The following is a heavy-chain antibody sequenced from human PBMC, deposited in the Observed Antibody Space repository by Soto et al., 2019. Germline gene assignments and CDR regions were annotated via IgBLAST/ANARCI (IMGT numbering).Heavy chain of an antibody. Sequence: EASVKVSCKASGGTFSSYAISWVRQAPGQGLEWMGGIIPIFGTANYAQKFQGRVTITADESTSTAYMELSSLRSEDTAVYYCARVALVVDAFDIWGQGTMVTVSS. D-gene: IGHD3-22*01. CDR3: ARVALVVDAFDI. CDR2: IIPIFGTA. J-gene: IGHJ3*02. CDR1: GGTFSSYA. V-gene: IGHV1-69*13.